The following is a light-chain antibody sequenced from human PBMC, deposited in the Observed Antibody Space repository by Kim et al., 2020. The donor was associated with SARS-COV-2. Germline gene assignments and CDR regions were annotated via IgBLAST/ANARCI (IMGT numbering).Light chain of an antibody. CDR2: KAS. V-gene: IGKV1-5*03. CDR3: QQYDTDWT. Sequence: DIQMTQSPSTLSASVGDRVTITCRASQSITSWLAWYQQRPGKAPKLLIYKASTLESGVPSRFSGSGSGTEFTLTITGLQPDDFATYYCQQYDTDWTFGQGTKVDIK. CDR1: QSITSW. J-gene: IGKJ1*01.